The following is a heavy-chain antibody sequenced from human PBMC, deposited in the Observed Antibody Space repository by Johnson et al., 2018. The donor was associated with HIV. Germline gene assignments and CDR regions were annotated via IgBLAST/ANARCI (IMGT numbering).Heavy chain of an antibody. CDR3: TRTLGYDSSGYHDAFDI. V-gene: IGHV3-30*04. CDR1: GFTFSSYT. D-gene: IGHD3-22*01. Sequence: QVQLVESGGGVVQPGRSLRLSCAASGFTFSSYTIHWVRQAPGKGLEWVAVISYDGSIEYYVDSVKGRFTISRDNSKNTMFLQMNSLRLEDTAVYYCTRTLGYDSSGYHDAFDIWGQGTLVTVSS. J-gene: IGHJ3*02. CDR2: ISYDGSIE.